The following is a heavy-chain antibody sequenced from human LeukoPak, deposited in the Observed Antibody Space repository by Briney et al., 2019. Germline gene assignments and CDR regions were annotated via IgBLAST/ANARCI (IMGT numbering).Heavy chain of an antibody. D-gene: IGHD2-2*03. J-gene: IGHJ4*02. Sequence: QPGGFLRLSCAASGFTFNNYAMNWVRQAPGKGLEWISYISNSGTTIYYADSVKGRFTISRDTAMKSLYLQMNSLRAEDTAVYYCARDQDWMLDYWGQGILVTLSS. CDR2: ISNSGTTI. CDR3: ARDQDWMLDY. CDR1: GFTFNNYA. V-gene: IGHV3-48*01.